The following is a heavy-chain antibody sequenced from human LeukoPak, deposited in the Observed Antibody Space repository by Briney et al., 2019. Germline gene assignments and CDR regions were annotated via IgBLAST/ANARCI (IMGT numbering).Heavy chain of an antibody. D-gene: IGHD3-22*01. V-gene: IGHV1-2*02. CDR3: ARDHYYDSSLSSDY. CDR1: GYTFTGYY. Sequence: GASVKVSCKASGYTFTGYYIHWVRQAPGQGLEWMGWINPNSGGTNYAQNFQGRVTMTRDTSITTAYMELSRLRSDDTAVYYCARDHYYDSSLSSDYWGQGTLATVSS. CDR2: INPNSGGT. J-gene: IGHJ4*02.